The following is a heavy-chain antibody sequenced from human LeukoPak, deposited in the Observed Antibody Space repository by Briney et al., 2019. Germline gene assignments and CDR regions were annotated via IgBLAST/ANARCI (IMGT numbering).Heavy chain of an antibody. CDR3: SRGILEYSSSWRWDV. V-gene: IGHV1-2*02. Sequence: GASVKVSCKASGYTFTGYYMHWVRQAPGRGLEWMGWINPNSGGTNYAQKFQGRVTMTRDTSISTAYMELSRLRSDDTAVYYCSRGILEYSSSWRWDVWGKGTTVTVSS. D-gene: IGHD6-6*01. CDR1: GYTFTGYY. J-gene: IGHJ6*04. CDR2: INPNSGGT.